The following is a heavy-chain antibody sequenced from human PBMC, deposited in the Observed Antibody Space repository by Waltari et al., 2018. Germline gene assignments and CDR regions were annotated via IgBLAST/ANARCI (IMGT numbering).Heavy chain of an antibody. Sequence: QVQLVESGGGVVQPGRSLRLSCAASGFTFSSYAMHWVRQAPGKGLEWVAVISYDGSNKYYADSVKGRFTISRDNSKNTLYLQMNSLRAEDTAVYYCARDWLAAAALDYWGQGTLVTVSS. CDR1: GFTFSSYA. CDR2: ISYDGSNK. V-gene: IGHV3-30-3*01. D-gene: IGHD6-13*01. J-gene: IGHJ4*02. CDR3: ARDWLAAAALDY.